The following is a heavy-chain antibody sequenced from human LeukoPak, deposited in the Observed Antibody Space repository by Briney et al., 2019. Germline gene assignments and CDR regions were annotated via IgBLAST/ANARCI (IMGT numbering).Heavy chain of an antibody. J-gene: IGHJ6*03. D-gene: IGHD3-16*01. V-gene: IGHV3-48*04. Sequence: PGGSLRLSCATSGFSFNRRGMNWVRHPPGKGLEWVSYISPRGETIYHAESVKGRFTVSRDDSKDSLYLQMHTLRAEDTAVYYCARIDGPTVFTYYMDLWGKGTTVTV. CDR1: GFSFNRRG. CDR3: ARIDGPTVFTYYMDL. CDR2: ISPRGETI.